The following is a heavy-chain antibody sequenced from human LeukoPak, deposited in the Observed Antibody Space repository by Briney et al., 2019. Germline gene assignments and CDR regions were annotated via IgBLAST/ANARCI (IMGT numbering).Heavy chain of an antibody. J-gene: IGHJ4*02. CDR3: ARAVFRRDGYNSPLFDY. V-gene: IGHV4-39*07. Sequence: SETLSLTCTVSGGSISSSSYYWGWIRQPPGKGLEWIGSIYYSGSTYYNPSLKSRVTISVDTSKNQFSLKLSSVTAADTAVYYCARAVFRRDGYNSPLFDYWGQGTLVTVSS. CDR1: GGSISSSSYY. CDR2: IYYSGST. D-gene: IGHD5-24*01.